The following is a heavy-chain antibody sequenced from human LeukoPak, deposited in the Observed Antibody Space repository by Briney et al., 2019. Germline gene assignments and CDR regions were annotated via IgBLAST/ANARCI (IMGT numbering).Heavy chain of an antibody. V-gene: IGHV1-8*01. CDR2: MNPNSGNT. CDR1: GYTFTSYD. D-gene: IGHD6-13*01. J-gene: IGHJ6*02. Sequence: ASVKVSCKASGYTFTSYDINWVRQATGQGLEWMGWMNPNSGNTGYAQKFQGRVTMTRNTSISTAYMELSSLRSEDTAVYYCARASGGLYSSSWYSRMYYGMDVWGQGTTATVSS. CDR3: ARASGGLYSSSWYSRMYYGMDV.